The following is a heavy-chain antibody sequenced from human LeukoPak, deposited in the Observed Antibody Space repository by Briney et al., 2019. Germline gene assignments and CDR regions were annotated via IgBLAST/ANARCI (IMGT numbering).Heavy chain of an antibody. CDR2: IKEDGSEK. D-gene: IGHD1/OR15-1a*01. V-gene: IGHV3-7*01. CDR1: GFTFSTYW. J-gene: IGHJ6*03. CDR3: ARGTLGTWNTYYYYYMDV. Sequence: GGSLRLSCAASGFTFSTYWMSWVRQAPGKGLEWVANIKEDGSEKYYVDSVKGRFTISRDNAKNSLYLQMNSLRAEDTAVYYCARGTLGTWNTYYYYYMDVWGKGTTVTVSS.